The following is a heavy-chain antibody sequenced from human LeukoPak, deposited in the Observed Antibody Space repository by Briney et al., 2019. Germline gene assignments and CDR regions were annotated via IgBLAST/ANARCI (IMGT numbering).Heavy chain of an antibody. Sequence: PGGSLRLSCAASGFTFSNYNMNWVRRAPGKGLEWVSSISGKSNNIYYADSAKGRFTISRDNTKNSLYLQMNSLRAEDTAMYYCVRIPNSANFPNWFDPWGQGTLVTVSS. J-gene: IGHJ5*02. V-gene: IGHV3-21*01. D-gene: IGHD4/OR15-4a*01. CDR2: ISGKSNNI. CDR1: GFTFSNYN. CDR3: VRIPNSANFPNWFDP.